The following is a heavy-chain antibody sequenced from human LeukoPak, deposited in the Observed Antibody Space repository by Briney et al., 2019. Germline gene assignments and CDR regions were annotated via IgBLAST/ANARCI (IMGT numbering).Heavy chain of an antibody. J-gene: IGHJ4*02. V-gene: IGHV3-21*01. D-gene: IGHD2-2*01. CDR3: ARDANIVVVPAAMGWYDY. CDR2: XXSRIIYL. Sequence: QXXXXGLEWXXXXXSRIIYLYSADSVNGPFTISRDNAQNSLFLQMNSLRAEHTALYYCARDANIVVVPAAMGWYDYWGQGTLLTVSS.